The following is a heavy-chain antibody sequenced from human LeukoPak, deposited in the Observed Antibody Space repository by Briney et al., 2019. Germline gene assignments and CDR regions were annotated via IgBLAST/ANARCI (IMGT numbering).Heavy chain of an antibody. CDR3: ARGREMATIPKFDY. Sequence: ASVKVSCKASGGTFSSYAISWVRQASGQGLEWMGGIIPIFGTANYAQKFQGRVTITADESTSTAYMEPSSLRSEDTAVYYCARGREMATIPKFDYWGQGTLVTVSS. J-gene: IGHJ4*02. V-gene: IGHV1-69*13. CDR2: IIPIFGTA. D-gene: IGHD5-24*01. CDR1: GGTFSSYA.